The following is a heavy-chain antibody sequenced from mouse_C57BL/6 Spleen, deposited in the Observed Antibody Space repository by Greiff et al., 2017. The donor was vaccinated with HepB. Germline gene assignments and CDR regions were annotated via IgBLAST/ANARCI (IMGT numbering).Heavy chain of an antibody. CDR1: GYTFTSYW. V-gene: IGHV1-59*01. J-gene: IGHJ2*01. CDR3: ARRAYYGSSHYFDY. CDR2: IDPSDSYT. Sequence: QVQLQQPGAELVRPGTSVKLSCKASGYTFTSYWMHWVKQRPGQGLEWIGVIDPSDSYTNYNQKFKCKATLTVDTTSSTAYMQLSSLTYEDSAVYYCARRAYYGSSHYFDYWGQGTTLTVSS. D-gene: IGHD1-1*01.